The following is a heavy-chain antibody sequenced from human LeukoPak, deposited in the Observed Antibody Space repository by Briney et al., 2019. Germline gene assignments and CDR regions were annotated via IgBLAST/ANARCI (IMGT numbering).Heavy chain of an antibody. CDR1: RYIFTGYY. J-gene: IGHJ4*02. D-gene: IGHD1-26*01. V-gene: IGHV1-2*02. Sequence: ASVNVSCKGSRYIFTGYYIHWVRQAPGQGLEWMGWINPNSGGTNYSHNFQVRVTMTRETSISTVYMELSRLRSDDTAVYYCASSSVGALGYWGQGTLVTVSS. CDR3: ASSSVGALGY. CDR2: INPNSGGT.